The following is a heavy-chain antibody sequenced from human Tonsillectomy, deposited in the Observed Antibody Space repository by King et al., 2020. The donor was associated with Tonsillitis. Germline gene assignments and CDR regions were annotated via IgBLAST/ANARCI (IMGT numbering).Heavy chain of an antibody. Sequence: VQLQESGPGLVKPSETLSLTCTVSGGSISSNYWSWIRQPPGKGLEWIGYIYYSGSTNYNPSLKSRVTISVDTSKNQFSLKLSSVTAADTAVYYCARDTLWFGLDVWGQGPTVTVSS. CDR2: IYYSGST. CDR3: ARDTLWFGLDV. V-gene: IGHV4-59*01. D-gene: IGHD3-10*01. J-gene: IGHJ6*02. CDR1: GGSISSNY.